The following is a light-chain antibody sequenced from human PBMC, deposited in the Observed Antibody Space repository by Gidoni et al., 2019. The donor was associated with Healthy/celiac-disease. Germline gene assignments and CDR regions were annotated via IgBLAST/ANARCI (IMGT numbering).Light chain of an antibody. V-gene: IGLV2-14*01. CDR3: SSYTSSSTVV. Sequence: QSALTQPASVSGSPGQSITISCTGPSSDVGGYNYVSWYQQHPGKAPKLMIYDVSNRPSGVSNRFSGSKSGNTASLTISVLQAEDEADYYCSSYTSSSTVVFGGGTKLTVL. J-gene: IGLJ2*01. CDR2: DVS. CDR1: SSDVGGYNY.